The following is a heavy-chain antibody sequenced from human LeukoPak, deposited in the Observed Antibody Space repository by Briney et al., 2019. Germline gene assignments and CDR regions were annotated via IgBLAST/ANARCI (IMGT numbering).Heavy chain of an antibody. D-gene: IGHD3-16*01. Sequence: SETLSLTCGVSGGSISSSNWWSWVRQPPGKGLEWIGEIYHSGSTNYNPSLKSRVTVSVDKSKNQFSLKLSSVTAADTAVYYCARGGDDYVYLGPTRYYYYYYMDVWGKGTTVTVSS. CDR2: IYHSGST. CDR3: ARGGDDYVYLGPTRYYYYYYMDV. V-gene: IGHV4-4*02. CDR1: GGSISSSNW. J-gene: IGHJ6*03.